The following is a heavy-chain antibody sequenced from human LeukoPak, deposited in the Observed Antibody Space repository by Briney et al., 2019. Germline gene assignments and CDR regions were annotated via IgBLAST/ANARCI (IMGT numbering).Heavy chain of an antibody. V-gene: IGHV3-48*03. CDR3: ARDEYSGLYYYMDV. CDR1: GFSFSSYE. D-gene: IGHD5-12*01. Sequence: GGSLRLSCAASGFSFSSYEMNWVRQPPGKGLEWVSYIGSTTNSIYYADSVKGRFTISRDNAKKSLHLQMNSLRAEDTAVYYCARDEYSGLYYYMDVWGKGTTVTVSS. J-gene: IGHJ6*03. CDR2: IGSTTNSI.